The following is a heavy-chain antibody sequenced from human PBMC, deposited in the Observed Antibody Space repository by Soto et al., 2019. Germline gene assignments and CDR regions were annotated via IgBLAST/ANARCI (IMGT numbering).Heavy chain of an antibody. CDR3: ARRYGGNFXY. V-gene: IGHV4-30-2*02. J-gene: IGHJ4*02. Sequence: SETLSLTCAVSGGSISSGGYSWSWIRHPPGKGLEWIGYIYHSGSTYYNPSLKSRVTISVDRSKNQFSLKLSSVTAADTAVYYCARRYGGNFXYWGQGTLVTVPQ. CDR1: GGSISSGGYS. D-gene: IGHD2-15*01. CDR2: IYHSGST.